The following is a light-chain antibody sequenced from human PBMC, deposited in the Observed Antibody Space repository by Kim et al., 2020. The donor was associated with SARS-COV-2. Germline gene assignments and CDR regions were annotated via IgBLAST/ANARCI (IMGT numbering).Light chain of an antibody. CDR1: QSVSSS. V-gene: IGKV3-11*01. J-gene: IGKJ4*01. Sequence: LSPGERATLACRASQSVSSSLAWYQQKPGQAPRLLIYDASNRATGIPARFSGSGSGTDFTLTISSLEPEDFAVYYCQQRSNWPLTFGGGTKVDIK. CDR3: QQRSNWPLT. CDR2: DAS.